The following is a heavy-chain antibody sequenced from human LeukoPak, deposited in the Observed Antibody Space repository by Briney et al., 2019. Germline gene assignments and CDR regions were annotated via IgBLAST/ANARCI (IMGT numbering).Heavy chain of an antibody. J-gene: IGHJ4*02. CDR2: ISSSSSYI. CDR1: GFTFSSYS. D-gene: IGHD2-2*01. CDR3: ARVNPSSTSCYPFDY. V-gene: IGHV3-21*01. Sequence: SGGSLRLSCVASGFTFSSYSMNWVRQAPGKGLEWVSSISSSSSYIYYADSVKGRFTISRDNAKNSLYLQMNSLRAEDTAVYYCARVNPSSTSCYPFDYWGQGTLVTVSS.